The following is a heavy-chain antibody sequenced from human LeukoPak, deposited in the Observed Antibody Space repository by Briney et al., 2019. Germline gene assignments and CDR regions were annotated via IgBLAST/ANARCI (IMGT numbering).Heavy chain of an antibody. CDR2: ISDSGATT. CDR3: ARSLLRFGPPPRPLDY. V-gene: IGHV3-23*01. CDR1: GFTFSSYA. J-gene: IGHJ4*02. D-gene: IGHD3-3*01. Sequence: PGRSLRLSCAASGFTFSSYAMHWVRQAPGKGLEWVSAISDSGATTYYADSVRGRFTISSDDSKNMLYLQMSSLRAEDTAVYYCARSLLRFGPPPRPLDYWGQGTLVTVSS.